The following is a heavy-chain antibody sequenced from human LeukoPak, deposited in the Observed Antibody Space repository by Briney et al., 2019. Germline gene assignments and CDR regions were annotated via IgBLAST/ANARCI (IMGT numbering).Heavy chain of an antibody. CDR2: IYYSGST. V-gene: IGHV4-59*01. Sequence: SETLSLTCAVYGGSFSGYYWSWIRQPPGKGLEWIGYIYYSGSTNYNPSLKSRVTISVDTSKNQFSLKLSSVTAADTAVYYCARVAADCTNGVCYDAFDIWGQGTMVTVSS. J-gene: IGHJ3*02. CDR1: GGSFSGYY. D-gene: IGHD2-8*01. CDR3: ARVAADCTNGVCYDAFDI.